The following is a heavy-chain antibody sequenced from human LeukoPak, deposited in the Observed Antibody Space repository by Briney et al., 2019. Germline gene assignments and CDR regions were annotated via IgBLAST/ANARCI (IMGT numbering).Heavy chain of an antibody. J-gene: IGHJ4*02. CDR2: IYSGGST. V-gene: IGHV3-66*04. CDR3: AKLLYYYDSSQPY. D-gene: IGHD3-22*01. CDR1: GFSVSSNY. Sequence: GGSLRLSCAASGFSVSSNYMSWVRQAPGKGLKWVSVIYSGGSTYYADSVRGRFTISRDNSKNTLYLQMNSLRAEDTAVYYCAKLLYYYDSSQPYWGQGTLVTVSS.